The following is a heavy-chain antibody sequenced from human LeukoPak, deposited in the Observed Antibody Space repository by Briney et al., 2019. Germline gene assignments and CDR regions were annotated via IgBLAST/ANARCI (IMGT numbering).Heavy chain of an antibody. V-gene: IGHV3-48*03. J-gene: IGHJ6*03. Sequence: PGGSLRLSCAASGFTFSSYEMNWVRQAPGKGLEWVSYISSSGSTIYYADSVKGRFTISRDNAKNSLYLQMNSLRAEDTAVYYCARAGIVVEWNYYMDVWGKGTTVTVSS. D-gene: IGHD2-15*01. CDR2: ISSSGSTI. CDR1: GFTFSSYE. CDR3: ARAGIVVEWNYYMDV.